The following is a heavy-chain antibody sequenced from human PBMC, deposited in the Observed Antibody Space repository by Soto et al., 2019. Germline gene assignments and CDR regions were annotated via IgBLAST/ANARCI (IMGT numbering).Heavy chain of an antibody. D-gene: IGHD3-3*01. V-gene: IGHV3-23*01. CDR1: GFTLGTYG. Sequence: EVQLLESGGGLTQPGGSLRLSCAASGFTLGTYGMGWVRQAPGKGLEWVSTITGGNTYYAASVKGRFTISRDNSKNTLYLQMSNLRAEDTALYYCAKDKERGGYDSDFDSWGQGTLVTVSS. CDR3: AKDKERGGYDSDFDS. J-gene: IGHJ4*02. CDR2: ITGGNT.